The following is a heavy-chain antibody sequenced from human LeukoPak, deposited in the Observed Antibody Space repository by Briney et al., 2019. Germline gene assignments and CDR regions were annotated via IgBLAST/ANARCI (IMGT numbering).Heavy chain of an antibody. V-gene: IGHV3-30*04. CDR3: ARGGVHDTSGYYYDLYSFDY. CDR1: GFTFSSYA. D-gene: IGHD3-22*01. Sequence: GGSLRLSGAASGFTFSSYAMHWVRQAPGKGLEWVAAISFDASNKYYADSVKGRFTVSRDNSKSTLYLQMNSLGAEDTAVYYCARGGVHDTSGYYYDLYSFDYWGQVTLVTVSS. CDR2: ISFDASNK. J-gene: IGHJ4*02.